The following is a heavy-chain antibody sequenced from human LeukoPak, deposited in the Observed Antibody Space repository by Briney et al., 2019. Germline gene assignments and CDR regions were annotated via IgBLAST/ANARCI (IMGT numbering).Heavy chain of an antibody. V-gene: IGHV4-4*09. D-gene: IGHD1-1*01. CDR1: GGSITSNF. J-gene: IGHJ4*02. Sequence: SGTLSLTCTVSGGSITSNFWSWIRQPPGKGLEWIGYIYNSGRTSYNPSLKSRATISEDTSKNQFSLKLNSVTAADTAVYYCARAKPNWNPPYYWGPGTPVTVSS. CDR3: ARAKPNWNPPYY. CDR2: IYNSGRT.